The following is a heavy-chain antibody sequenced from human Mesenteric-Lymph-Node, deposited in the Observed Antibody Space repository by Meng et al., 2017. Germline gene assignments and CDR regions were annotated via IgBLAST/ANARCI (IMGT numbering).Heavy chain of an antibody. D-gene: IGHD3-10*01. CDR3: ARDRGVRDLDH. CDR1: GISFSTSG. V-gene: IGHV3-33*01. CDR2: IWSDGSNT. Sequence: GESLKISCVASGISFSTSGMHWVRQAPGKGLEWVAMIWSDGSNTYYADSVKGRFTISRDNSKNTVDLLMDSLRAEDTAVYYCARDRGVRDLDHWGQGTLVTVSS. J-gene: IGHJ4*02.